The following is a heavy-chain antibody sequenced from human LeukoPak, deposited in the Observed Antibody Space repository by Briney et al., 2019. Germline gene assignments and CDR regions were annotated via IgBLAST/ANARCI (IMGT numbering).Heavy chain of an antibody. D-gene: IGHD3-22*01. J-gene: IGHJ2*01. CDR2: INHSGST. V-gene: IGHV4-34*01. Sequence: PSETLSLTCAVYGGSLNGYYWSWIRQSPGKGLEWIGEINHSGSTNYNPSLKSRVTISVDTSKNQFSLKLSSVTAADTAVYYCARRKDYYDSSGYWYFDLWGRGTLVTVSS. CDR3: ARRKDYYDSSGYWYFDL. CDR1: GGSLNGYY.